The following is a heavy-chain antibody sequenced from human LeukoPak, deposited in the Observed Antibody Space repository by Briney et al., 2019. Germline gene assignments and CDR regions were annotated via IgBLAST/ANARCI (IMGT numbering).Heavy chain of an antibody. D-gene: IGHD6-6*01. V-gene: IGHV4-4*07. J-gene: IGHJ3*02. CDR2: IHTSGST. Sequence: SETLSLTCTVSGGSISSCYWSWIRQPAGEGLEWIGRIHTSGSTNYNPSLKSRVTMSVDTSKKQFSLKLSCVTAADTAVYYCATPSSMGDAFDIWGQGTMVTVSS. CDR1: GGSISSCY. CDR3: ATPSSMGDAFDI.